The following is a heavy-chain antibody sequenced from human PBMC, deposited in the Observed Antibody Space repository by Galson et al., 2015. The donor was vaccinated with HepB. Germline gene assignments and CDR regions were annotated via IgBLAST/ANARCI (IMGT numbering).Heavy chain of an antibody. CDR3: ARDRCSSTSCYRPGP. CDR1: GYTFTGYY. J-gene: IGHJ5*02. D-gene: IGHD2-2*01. V-gene: IGHV1-2*02. CDR2: INPNSGGT. Sequence: SVKVSCKASGYTFTGYYMHWVRQAPRQGLEWMGWINPNSGGTNYAQKFQGRVTMTRDTSISTAYMELSRLRSDDTAVYYCARDRCSSTSCYRPGPWGQGTLVTVSS.